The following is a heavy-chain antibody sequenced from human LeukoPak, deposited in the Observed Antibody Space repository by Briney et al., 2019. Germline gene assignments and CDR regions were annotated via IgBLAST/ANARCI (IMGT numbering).Heavy chain of an antibody. CDR2: IDKHGSGK. J-gene: IGHJ4*02. Sequence: AGGSLRLSCVASGFTFSISWVTWVRQAPGKGLEWVANIDKHGSGKYYVDSVKGRCPISRDYASNSVFLQMDSLRAEDTSVYYCARDAGWGYYDLWGQGTPVTVSS. V-gene: IGHV3-7*01. CDR3: ARDAGWGYYDL. D-gene: IGHD1-26*01. CDR1: GFTFSISW.